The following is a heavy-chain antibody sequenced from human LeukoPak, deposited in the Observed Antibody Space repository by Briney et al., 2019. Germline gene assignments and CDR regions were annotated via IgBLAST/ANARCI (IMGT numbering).Heavy chain of an antibody. V-gene: IGHV3-64*01. D-gene: IGHD5-18*01. J-gene: IGHJ4*02. Sequence: PGGSLRLSCAASGFSFSSYGMRWVRQAPGKGLKYVSGINSNGGSTYYANSVKGRFTISRDNSRSTLYLQMGSLRAEDMAVYYCAREGSYGASDYWGQGTMVTVSS. CDR1: GFSFSSYG. CDR3: AREGSYGASDY. CDR2: INSNGGST.